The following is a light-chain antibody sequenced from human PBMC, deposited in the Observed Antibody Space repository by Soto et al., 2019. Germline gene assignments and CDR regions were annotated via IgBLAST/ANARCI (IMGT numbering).Light chain of an antibody. J-gene: IGLJ2*01. V-gene: IGLV3-1*01. Sequence: SYELTQPPSVSVSPGQTANIPCSGDTLGERYTSWYQQKAGQSPVLIIYRDDKRPAGIPERFSDSKSGNTATLTISGTQDVDEAEYFCQAWDSTTVVFGGGTKLTVL. CDR2: RDD. CDR3: QAWDSTTVV. CDR1: TLGERY.